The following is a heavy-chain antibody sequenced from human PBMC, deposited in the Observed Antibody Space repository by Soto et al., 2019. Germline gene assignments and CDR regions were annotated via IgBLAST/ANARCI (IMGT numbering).Heavy chain of an antibody. D-gene: IGHD2-8*01. CDR1: GDSIKNYF. V-gene: IGHV4-59*01. Sequence: SETLSLTCTVSGDSIKNYFWSWVRQPPGKGLEWIGHLYHSGTTNYSPALKSRVTMSIDQSKNQFSLSLNSVAAADTAVYFCARDPGYCTNGVCPIFDFWGQGIPVTVSS. J-gene: IGHJ4*02. CDR3: ARDPGYCTNGVCPIFDF. CDR2: LYHSGTT.